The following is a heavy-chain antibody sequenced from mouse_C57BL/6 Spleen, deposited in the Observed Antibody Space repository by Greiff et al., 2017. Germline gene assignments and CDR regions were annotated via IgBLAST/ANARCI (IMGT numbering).Heavy chain of an antibody. V-gene: IGHV1-72*01. CDR3: ARNYCDD. Sequence: QVQLKQPGAELVKPGASVKLSCKASGYNFTSYWMHWVKQRPGRGLEWIGRIAPNSGGTKYNEKFKSKATLTVDKPSSTAYMQLSSLTSEDSAVYYCARNYCDDWGQGTTLTVSS. CDR2: IAPNSGGT. CDR1: GYNFTSYW. J-gene: IGHJ2*01.